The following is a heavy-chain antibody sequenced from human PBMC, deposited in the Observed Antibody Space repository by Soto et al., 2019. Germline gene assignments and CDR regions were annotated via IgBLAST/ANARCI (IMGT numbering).Heavy chain of an antibody. CDR2: INPSGGST. Sequence: QVQLVQSGAEVKKPGASVKVSCKASGYTFTSYYMHWVRQAPGQGLEWMGIINPSGGSTSYAQKFPGRVTMTGDTSTSTVYIELRSLRSEDTAVSYCAGGQLAYWGQGTLVTVSS. CDR3: AGGQLAY. CDR1: GYTFTSYY. V-gene: IGHV1-46*01. J-gene: IGHJ4*02. D-gene: IGHD6-6*01.